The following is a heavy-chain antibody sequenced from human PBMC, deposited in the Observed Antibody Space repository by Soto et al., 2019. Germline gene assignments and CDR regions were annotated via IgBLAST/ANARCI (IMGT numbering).Heavy chain of an antibody. CDR3: ARGAADTAMVDS. J-gene: IGHJ4*02. V-gene: IGHV4-59*01. Sequence: KPTETLSLTCTVPGGSIRSYYWTWIRQPPGKGLEWLGYIFYSGSTFYNPSLKSRVTISIHTSKSQFSLQLTSVTAADTAVYYCARGAADTAMVDSWGQGTLVTVSS. CDR2: IFYSGST. D-gene: IGHD5-18*01. CDR1: GGSIRSYY.